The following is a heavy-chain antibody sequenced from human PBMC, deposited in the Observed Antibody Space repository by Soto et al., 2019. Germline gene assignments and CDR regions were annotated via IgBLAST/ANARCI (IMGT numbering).Heavy chain of an antibody. CDR3: ARQIYDSDTGPNFQYYFDS. CDR2: IDPSDSQT. J-gene: IGHJ4*02. D-gene: IGHD3-22*01. Sequence: PGESLKISCKGSGYSFAGYWITWVRQKPGKGLEWMGRIDPSDSQTYYSPSFRGHVTISVNKSITTVFLQWSSLRASDTAMYYCARQIYDSDTGPNFQYYFDSWGQGPPVTVSS. V-gene: IGHV5-10-1*01. CDR1: GYSFAGYW.